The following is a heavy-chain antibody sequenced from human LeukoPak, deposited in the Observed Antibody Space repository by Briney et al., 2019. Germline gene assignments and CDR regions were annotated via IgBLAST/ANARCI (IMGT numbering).Heavy chain of an antibody. CDR2: INHSGST. V-gene: IGHV4-34*01. J-gene: IGHJ5*02. D-gene: IGHD6-13*01. CDR3: ARDLRIAAAGTCWFDP. CDR1: GGSFSGYY. Sequence: SETLSLTCAVYGGSFSGYYWSWIRQPPGKGLVWIEEINHSGSTNYNPSLKSRVTISVDTSKNQFSLKLSSVTAADTAVYYCARDLRIAAAGTCWFDPWGQGTLVTVSS.